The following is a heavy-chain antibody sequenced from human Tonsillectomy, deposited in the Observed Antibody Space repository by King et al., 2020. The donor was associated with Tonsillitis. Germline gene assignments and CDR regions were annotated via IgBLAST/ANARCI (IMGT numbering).Heavy chain of an antibody. CDR1: GGSISSYY. V-gene: IGHV4-59*01. CDR3: ARGRRGDSGGYYKNLYWNY. Sequence: QLQESGPGLVKPSETLSLTCTVSGGSISSYYWSWIRQPPGKGLEWMGYIYYSGSTNYNPSRKSLFTISVDTSKNQFSLKLSSVTAADTAVYSCARGRRGDSGGYYKNLYWNYWGQGTLVTVSS. CDR2: IYYSGST. D-gene: IGHD3-22*01. J-gene: IGHJ4*02.